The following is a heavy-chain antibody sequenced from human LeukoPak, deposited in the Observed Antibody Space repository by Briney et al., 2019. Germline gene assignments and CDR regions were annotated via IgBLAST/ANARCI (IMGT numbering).Heavy chain of an antibody. J-gene: IGHJ3*01. CDR3: ARDGYGDDAFDF. CDR2: IDTNTGNP. V-gene: IGHV7-4-1*02. CDR1: GYTFRIYA. D-gene: IGHD4-17*01. Sequence: GASVKVSCEASGYTFRIYAINWVRQAPGQGLEWMGWIDTNTGNPTYAQGFTGRFVFSLDTSVTTVYLQISSLKAEDTAVYYCARDGYGDDAFDFWGQGTMVTVSS.